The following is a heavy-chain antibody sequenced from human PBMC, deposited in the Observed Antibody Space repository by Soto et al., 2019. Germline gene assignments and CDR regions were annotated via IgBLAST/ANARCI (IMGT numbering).Heavy chain of an antibody. CDR3: ARTPIVFYDFWSGYDGHYYYGMDV. V-gene: IGHV3-72*01. J-gene: IGHJ6*02. Sequence: PGGSLRLSCAASGFTFSDHYMDWVRQAPGKGLEWVGRTRNKANSYTTEYAASVKGRFTISRDDSKNSLYLQMNSLKTEDTAVYYCARTPIVFYDFWSGYDGHYYYGMDVWGQGTTVTVS. D-gene: IGHD3-3*01. CDR2: TRNKANSYTT. CDR1: GFTFSDHY.